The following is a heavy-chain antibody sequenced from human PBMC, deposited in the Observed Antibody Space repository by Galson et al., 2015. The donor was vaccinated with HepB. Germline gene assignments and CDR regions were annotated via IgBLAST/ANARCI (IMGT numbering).Heavy chain of an antibody. J-gene: IGHJ3*01. D-gene: IGHD5/OR15-5a*01. Sequence: SLRLSCAASGFTFSNFWMSWVRQAPGKGLEWVANIKTDGSEKYYEDSVKGRFTISRDNAKNSLYLQTNSLRAEDTAVYYCARDSVMCTGCAFDVWGQGTLVTVSS. CDR2: IKTDGSEK. V-gene: IGHV3-7*05. CDR1: GFTFSNFW. CDR3: ARDSVMCTGCAFDV.